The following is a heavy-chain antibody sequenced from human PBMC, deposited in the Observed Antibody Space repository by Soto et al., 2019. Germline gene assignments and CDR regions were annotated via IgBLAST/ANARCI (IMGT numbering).Heavy chain of an antibody. Sequence: QVQLVQSGAEVKKPGSSVKVSCKASGGTFSSYAISWVRQAPGQGLEWMGGIIPIFGTANYAQKFQGRVPITADESPSTAYMELSSLRSEDTAVYYCARVKNWNVKGAAGYYYGMDVWGQGTTVTVSS. CDR3: ARVKNWNVKGAAGYYYGMDV. CDR2: IIPIFGTA. J-gene: IGHJ6*02. CDR1: GGTFSSYA. V-gene: IGHV1-69*01. D-gene: IGHD1-1*01.